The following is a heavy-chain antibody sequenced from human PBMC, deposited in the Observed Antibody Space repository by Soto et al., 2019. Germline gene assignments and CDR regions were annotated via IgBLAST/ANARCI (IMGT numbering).Heavy chain of an antibody. CDR2: ISNSGDTI. V-gene: IGHV3-23*01. CDR3: ADPVATATHYDYYDMDV. J-gene: IGHJ6*02. CDR1: GFTFSYYT. D-gene: IGHD2-2*01. Sequence: EVQLLESGGGLVQPGGSLRRSCVASGFTFSYYTMSWVRQAPGKGLEWVSGISNSGDTIYYADSVKGRFTISRDNFRNTMYLQMNSLRADDTAIYYHADPVATATHYDYYDMDVWSQGTTVTVSS.